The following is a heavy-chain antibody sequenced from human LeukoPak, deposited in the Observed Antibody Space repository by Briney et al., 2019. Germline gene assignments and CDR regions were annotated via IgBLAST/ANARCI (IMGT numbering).Heavy chain of an antibody. CDR2: IYTSGST. Sequence: SETLSLTCTVSVGSISSYYWNWIRQSAGKGLEWIGRIYTSGSTNYNPSLKSRVTMSVDTSKNQFSLKVSSVTAADTAVYYCARDDFWSGYRAFDIWGQGTRVTVSS. J-gene: IGHJ3*02. D-gene: IGHD3-3*01. V-gene: IGHV4-4*07. CDR1: VGSISSYY. CDR3: ARDDFWSGYRAFDI.